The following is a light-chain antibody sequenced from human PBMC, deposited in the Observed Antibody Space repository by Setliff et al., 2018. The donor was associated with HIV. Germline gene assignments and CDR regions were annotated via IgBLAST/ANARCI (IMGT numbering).Light chain of an antibody. Sequence: QSALTQPPSVSGAPGQGVTISCTGSSSNIGAGYDVHWYHQLPGTAPKLLIYGNNNRPSGVPDRFSGSKSGTSASLAITGLQAEDEADYYCQSYDSGLSGSVFGTGTKSPS. CDR1: SSNIGAGYD. V-gene: IGLV1-40*01. CDR3: QSYDSGLSGSV. CDR2: GNN. J-gene: IGLJ1*01.